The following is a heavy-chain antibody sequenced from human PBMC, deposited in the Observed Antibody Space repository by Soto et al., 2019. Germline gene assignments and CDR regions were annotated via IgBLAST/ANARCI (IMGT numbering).Heavy chain of an antibody. CDR3: ARVRLSIAVNDALDV. CDR2: MTYDGATE. V-gene: IGHV3-30*14. CDR1: GFTFNDYV. Sequence: QVHLVESGGGVVQPGRSLRLSCAASGFTFNDYVIHWVRQAAGKGLEWVASMTYDGATEYSADSVKGRFTVSRDNSKRTLSLQMNSLRPEDTAVYYCARVRLSIAVNDALDVWGQGTTVTVSS. D-gene: IGHD3-3*02. J-gene: IGHJ3*01.